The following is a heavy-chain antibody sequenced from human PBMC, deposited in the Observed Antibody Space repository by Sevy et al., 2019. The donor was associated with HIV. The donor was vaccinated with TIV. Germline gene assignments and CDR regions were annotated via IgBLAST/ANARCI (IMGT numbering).Heavy chain of an antibody. CDR2: ISFSGSKT. CDR1: GFNFNNYA. D-gene: IGHD3-3*01. CDR3: AKTPFMDFWNDYYSFYFDF. V-gene: IGHV3-23*01. Sequence: GGSLRLSCAAAGFNFNNYAMTWVRQAPGKGLEWVSGISFSGSKTYYAESVKGRFSISRDPSKNTPYLQMNNVRVEDTAVYFCAKTPFMDFWNDYYSFYFDFWGQGTLVTVSS. J-gene: IGHJ4*02.